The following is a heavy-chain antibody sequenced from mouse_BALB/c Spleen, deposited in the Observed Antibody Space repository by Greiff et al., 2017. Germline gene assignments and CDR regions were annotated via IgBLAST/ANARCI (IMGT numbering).Heavy chain of an antibody. D-gene: IGHD1-1*01. CDR1: GFTFSSYA. V-gene: IGHV5-6-5*01. CDR2: ISSGGST. J-gene: IGHJ2*01. CDR3: AREDYYYGSSYFDY. Sequence: EVKVVESGGGLVKPGGSLKLSCAASGFTFSSYAMSWVRQTPEKRLEWVASISSGGSTYYPDSVKGRFTISRDNARNILYLQMSSLRSEDTAMYYCAREDYYYGSSYFDYWGQGTTLTVSS.